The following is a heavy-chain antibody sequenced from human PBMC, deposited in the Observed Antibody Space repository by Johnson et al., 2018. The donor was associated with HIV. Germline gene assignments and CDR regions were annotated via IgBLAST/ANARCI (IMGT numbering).Heavy chain of an antibody. V-gene: IGHV3-66*01. CDR3: ARSNAFDI. Sequence: VQLVESGGGLVQPGGSLRLYCAASGFIVSSNLMSWVRQAPGKGLEWVSVLYSGGSTYYADSVKGRFTISRDNAKDSLFLQMNSLRAEDTTVYYCARSNAFDIWGQGTMVTVSS. J-gene: IGHJ3*02. CDR2: LYSGGST. CDR1: GFIVSSNL.